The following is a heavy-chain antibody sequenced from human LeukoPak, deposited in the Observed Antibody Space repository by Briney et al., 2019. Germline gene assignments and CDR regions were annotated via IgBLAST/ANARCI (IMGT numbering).Heavy chain of an antibody. Sequence: GASLKVSCKTSGYTFAGYYVHWVRQAPGQGLEWMGWINPNSGGTNYAQKCQGRVTMTRDTPIRTAYMELSRLRSDDTAVYYCARSPTTLSSNSSPFDYWGRGTLATVSS. D-gene: IGHD6-6*01. CDR1: GYTFAGYY. V-gene: IGHV1-2*02. J-gene: IGHJ4*02. CDR3: ARSPTTLSSNSSPFDY. CDR2: INPNSGGT.